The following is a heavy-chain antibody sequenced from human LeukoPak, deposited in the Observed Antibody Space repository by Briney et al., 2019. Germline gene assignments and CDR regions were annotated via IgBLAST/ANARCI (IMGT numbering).Heavy chain of an antibody. J-gene: IGHJ5*02. CDR1: GGSISSYY. D-gene: IGHD6-19*01. CDR3: AREGSSGWKYNWFDP. V-gene: IGHV4-59*01. Sequence: PSETLSLTCTVSGGSISSYYWSWIRQPPGKGLEWIGYIYYSGSTNYNPSLKSRVTISVDTSKNQLSLKLSSVTAADTAVYYCAREGSSGWKYNWFDPWGQGTLVTVSS. CDR2: IYYSGST.